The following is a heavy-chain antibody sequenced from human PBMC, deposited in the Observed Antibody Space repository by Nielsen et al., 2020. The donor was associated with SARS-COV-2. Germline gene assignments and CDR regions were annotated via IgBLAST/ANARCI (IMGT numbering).Heavy chain of an antibody. J-gene: IGHJ3*02. V-gene: IGHV3-48*02. D-gene: IGHD3-10*01. CDR2: ISSSSSTI. CDR3: ARELLWFGDDAFDI. CDR1: GFTFSSYS. Sequence: GGSLRLSCAASGFTFSSYSMNWVRQAPGKGLEWVSYISSSSSTIYYADSVKGRFTISRDNAKSSLYLQMNSLRDEDTAVYYCARELLWFGDDAFDIWGQGTMVTVSS.